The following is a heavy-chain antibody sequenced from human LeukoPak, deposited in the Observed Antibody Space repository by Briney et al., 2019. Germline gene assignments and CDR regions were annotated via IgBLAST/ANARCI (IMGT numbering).Heavy chain of an antibody. CDR2: ISGSGGST. Sequence: GGSLRLSCAASGFTFSSYAMSWVRQAPGKGLEWVSVISGSGGSTYYADSAKGRFTISRDNSKNTLYLQMNSLRAEDTAVYYCAKERELVVTGNYFDYWGQGTLVTVSS. J-gene: IGHJ4*02. CDR3: AKERELVVTGNYFDY. V-gene: IGHV3-23*01. CDR1: GFTFSSYA. D-gene: IGHD6-19*01.